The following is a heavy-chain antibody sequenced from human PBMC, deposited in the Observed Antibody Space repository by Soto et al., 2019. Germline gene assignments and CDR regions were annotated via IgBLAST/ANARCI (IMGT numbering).Heavy chain of an antibody. CDR1: GFTFRSYW. D-gene: IGHD2-2*01. J-gene: IGHJ6*02. Sequence: EVQLVESGGGLVQPGGSLRLSCAVSGFTFRSYWMAWVRQAPGKGLEWVANIKQDGSEKYYVDSVKGRFTISRDNAKDSLFLQMNSLRAEDSAVYYCVRDDCSITNCYQGASGFHYYYDGLGVWGQGTTVTV. CDR2: IKQDGSEK. CDR3: VRDDCSITNCYQGASGFHYYYDGLGV. V-gene: IGHV3-7*03.